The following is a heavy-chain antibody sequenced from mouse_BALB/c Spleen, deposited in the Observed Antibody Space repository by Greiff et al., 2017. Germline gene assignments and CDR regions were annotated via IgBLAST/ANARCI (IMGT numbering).Heavy chain of an antibody. CDR1: GFNIKDTY. D-gene: IGHD2-3*01. CDR2: IDPANGNT. CDR3: AWLLVAY. J-gene: IGHJ3*01. Sequence: VQLKESGAELVKPGASVKLSCTASGFNIKDTYMHWVKQRPEQGLEWIGRIDPANGNTKYDPKFQGKATITADTSSNTAYLQLSSLTSEDTAVYYCAWLLVAYWGQGTLVTVSA. V-gene: IGHV14-3*02.